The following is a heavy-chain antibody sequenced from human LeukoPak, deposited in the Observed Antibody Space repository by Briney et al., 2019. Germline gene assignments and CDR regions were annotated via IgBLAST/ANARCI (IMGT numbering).Heavy chain of an antibody. Sequence: GGSLRLSCAASGFTFISYNLNWVRQAPGKGLECVSHIRNSGGALYYADSVKGRFTISRDNAKNSLYLQMNSLRAEDTAVYYCARMAGDSFHLDYWGLGTLVTVSS. CDR3: ARMAGDSFHLDY. J-gene: IGHJ4*02. CDR1: GFTFISYN. V-gene: IGHV3-48*04. CDR2: IRNSGGAL. D-gene: IGHD3-16*02.